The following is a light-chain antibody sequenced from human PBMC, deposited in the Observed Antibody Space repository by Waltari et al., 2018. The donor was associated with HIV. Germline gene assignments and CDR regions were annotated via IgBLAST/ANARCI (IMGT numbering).Light chain of an antibody. CDR3: HHYNNWRET. Sequence: EILMTHSPATLSVSPGERATLSCRASQSVNSNLAWYQQKPGQTPRLLIYVTSTRATDIPARFSGSGSGTEFTLTISSLQSEDFAVYYCHHYNNWRETFGQGTKVEIK. CDR1: QSVNSN. J-gene: IGKJ1*01. CDR2: VTS. V-gene: IGKV3-15*01.